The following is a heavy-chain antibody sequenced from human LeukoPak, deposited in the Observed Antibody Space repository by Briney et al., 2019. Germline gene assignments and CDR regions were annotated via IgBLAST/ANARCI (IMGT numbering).Heavy chain of an antibody. J-gene: IGHJ4*02. Sequence: ASVKVSCKASGYTFTIYDINWVRQATGQGLEWMGWMNPNSGNTGYSQKFQGRVTMTRNTSISTAYMELSGLRSEDTPVYCCARGRDWTDVGVDYWGQGTLVTVSS. CDR1: GYTFTIYD. CDR3: ARGRDWTDVGVDY. CDR2: MNPNSGNT. V-gene: IGHV1-8*01. D-gene: IGHD1-1*01.